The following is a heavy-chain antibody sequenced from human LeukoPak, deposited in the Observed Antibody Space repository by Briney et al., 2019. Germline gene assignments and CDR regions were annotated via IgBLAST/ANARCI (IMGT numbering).Heavy chain of an antibody. V-gene: IGHV3-30*18. CDR2: ISYDGSNK. Sequence: GGSLRLSCAASGFTFSSYGMHWVRQAPGKGLEWVAVISYDGSNKYYADSVKGRFTISRDNSKNTLYLQMNSLRAEDTAVYYCAKERRDGYNYPPYFDYWGQGTLVTVSS. CDR1: GFTFSSYG. D-gene: IGHD5-24*01. CDR3: AKERRDGYNYPPYFDY. J-gene: IGHJ4*02.